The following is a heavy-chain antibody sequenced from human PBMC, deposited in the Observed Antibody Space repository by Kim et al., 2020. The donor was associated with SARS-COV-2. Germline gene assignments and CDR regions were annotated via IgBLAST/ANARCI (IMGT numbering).Heavy chain of an antibody. Sequence: SGPTLVKPTQTLTLTCTFSGFSLSTSGMCVSWIRQPPGKALEWLALIDWDDDKYYSTSLKTRLTISKDTSKNQVVLTMTNMDPVDTATYYCARLLVVPAVTHRVFDYWGQGTLVTVSS. D-gene: IGHD2-2*01. CDR3: ARLLVVPAVTHRVFDY. CDR2: IDWDDDK. V-gene: IGHV2-70*01. CDR1: GFSLSTSGMC. J-gene: IGHJ4*02.